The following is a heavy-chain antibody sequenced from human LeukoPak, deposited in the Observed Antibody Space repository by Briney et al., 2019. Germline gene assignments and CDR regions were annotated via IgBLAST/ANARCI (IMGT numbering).Heavy chain of an antibody. Sequence: KTSETLSLTCTVSGGSIGSYYWSWIRQPAGKGLEWIGRIYTSGSTNYNPSLKSRVTMSVDTSKNQFSLKLSSVTAADTAVYYCARVSRIAFPSGSYYGRGLFDYWGQGTLVTVSS. CDR3: ARVSRIAFPSGSYYGRGLFDY. J-gene: IGHJ4*02. V-gene: IGHV4-4*07. CDR1: GGSIGSYY. D-gene: IGHD1-26*01. CDR2: IYTSGST.